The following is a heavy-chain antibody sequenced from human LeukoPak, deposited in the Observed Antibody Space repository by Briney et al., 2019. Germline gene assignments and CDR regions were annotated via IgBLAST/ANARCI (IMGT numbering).Heavy chain of an antibody. V-gene: IGHV3-23*01. J-gene: IGHJ4*02. D-gene: IGHD3-10*01. CDR3: AKDITMVRGVPW. CDR1: GFTFSSYA. CDR2: ISGSGGST. Sequence: GGSLRLSCAASGFTFSSYAMSWVRQAPGKGLEWVSAISGSGGSTYYAGSVKGRFTISRDNSKNTLYLQMNSLRAEDTAVYYCAKDITMVRGVPWWGQGTLVTVSS.